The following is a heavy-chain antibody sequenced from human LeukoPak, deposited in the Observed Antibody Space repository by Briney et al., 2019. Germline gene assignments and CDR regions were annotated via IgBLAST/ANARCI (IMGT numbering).Heavy chain of an antibody. Sequence: GGSLRLSCAASGFTFSSYSMNWVRQAPGKGLEWVANIKGDGSDNHYVDSVRGRFTISRDNAKNSLYLQMNSLRAEDTAVYYCARDLGYYRADYWGQGTLVTVSS. CDR2: IKGDGSDN. D-gene: IGHD1-26*01. CDR1: GFTFSSYS. CDR3: ARDLGYYRADY. J-gene: IGHJ4*02. V-gene: IGHV3-7*04.